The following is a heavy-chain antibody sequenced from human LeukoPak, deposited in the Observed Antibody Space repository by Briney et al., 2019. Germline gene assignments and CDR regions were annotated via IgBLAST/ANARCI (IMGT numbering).Heavy chain of an antibody. V-gene: IGHV3-21*01. Sequence: GGALRLSCAQSRFSLSTYSMKWVRQAPGEGREWVSIICSSVSHIYYANSMKGRFTISRDHAKNTLFLKMNSLRAEDTAVYYCARVGSRATRQDAFDIWGQGTMVTVSS. CDR3: ARVGSRATRQDAFDI. D-gene: IGHD2-2*01. CDR2: ICSSVSHI. CDR1: RFSLSTYS. J-gene: IGHJ3*02.